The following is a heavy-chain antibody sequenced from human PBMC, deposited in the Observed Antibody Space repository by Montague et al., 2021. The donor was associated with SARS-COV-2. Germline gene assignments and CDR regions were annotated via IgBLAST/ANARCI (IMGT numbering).Heavy chain of an antibody. CDR2: IDYSGGA. CDR3: ARDRITIFGVVTLPAYFDY. Sequence: SETLSLTCTVSGFSISSYYWSWIRQPPGKRLEWIGYIDYSGGANYNPSLKSRVTISLDTSRNQFSLKLRSVTAADTAVYYFARDRITIFGVVTLPAYFDYWGQGTMVTVSS. D-gene: IGHD3-3*01. J-gene: IGHJ4*02. V-gene: IGHV4-59*12. CDR1: GFSISSYY.